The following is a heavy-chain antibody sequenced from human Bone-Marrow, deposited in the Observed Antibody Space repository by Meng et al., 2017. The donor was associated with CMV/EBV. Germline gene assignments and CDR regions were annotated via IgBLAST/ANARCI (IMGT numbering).Heavy chain of an antibody. CDR3: AREKRFLEWSYWYFDL. V-gene: IGHV4-34*01. Sequence: SETLSLTCAVYGGSFSAYYWSWIRQPPGKGLEWIGEINHSGSTNYKPSLKSRVTISVDTSKTQFSLKLNSVTAADTAVYYCAREKRFLEWSYWYFDLWGRGTLVTVAS. J-gene: IGHJ2*01. CDR1: GGSFSAYY. CDR2: INHSGST. D-gene: IGHD3-3*01.